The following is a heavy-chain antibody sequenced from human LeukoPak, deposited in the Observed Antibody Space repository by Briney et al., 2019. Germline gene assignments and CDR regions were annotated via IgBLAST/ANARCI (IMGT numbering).Heavy chain of an antibody. CDR1: GYTFTSNY. CDR2: INPSGGST. J-gene: IGHJ4*02. CDR3: AAGPRAIPDY. V-gene: IGHV1-46*01. Sequence: ASVKVSCKASGYTFTSNYMHWVRQAPGQGLEWMGIINPSGGSTSYGQKFQGRVTMTRDTSTSTVYMELSSLRSEDTAVYYCAAGPRAIPDYWGQGTLVTVSS.